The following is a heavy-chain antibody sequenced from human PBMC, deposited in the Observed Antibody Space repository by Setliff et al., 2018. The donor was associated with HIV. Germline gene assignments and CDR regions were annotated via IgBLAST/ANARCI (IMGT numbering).Heavy chain of an antibody. CDR1: GYSFINYA. Sequence: ASVKVSCKTSGYSFINYAINWARQAPGQGLQWMGWINTQTGSPTYAQAFTGRFVFSVDGTVTTAYLQISGLKADDTAVYYCARALYGEYGGDLNWLDPWGQGTLVTVSS. J-gene: IGHJ5*02. V-gene: IGHV7-4-1*02. CDR3: ARALYGEYGGDLNWLDP. CDR2: INTQTGSP. D-gene: IGHD4-17*01.